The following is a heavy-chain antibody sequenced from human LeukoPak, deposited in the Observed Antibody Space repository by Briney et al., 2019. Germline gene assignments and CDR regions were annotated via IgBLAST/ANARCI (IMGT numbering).Heavy chain of an antibody. D-gene: IGHD3-16*01. V-gene: IGHV3-48*03. J-gene: IGHJ4*02. CDR1: GFSFPYFE. Sequence: GGSLRLSCAASGFSFPYFEMNWVRQAPGQGLEWISYIGPSGFTIYDADSVKGRFTISRDDSKNTLYLQMDSLRAEDTAVYYCAKDYAVGSIDYWGQGTLVTASS. CDR2: IGPSGFTI. CDR3: AKDYAVGSIDY.